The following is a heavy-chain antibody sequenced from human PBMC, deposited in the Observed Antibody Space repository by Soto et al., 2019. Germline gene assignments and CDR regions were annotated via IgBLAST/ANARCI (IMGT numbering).Heavy chain of an antibody. CDR2: IYHSGSP. Sequence: ETLSLTRAVSGYSISSGYYWGWIRQPPGKGLEWIGSIYHSGSPYYNPSLKSRVTISVDTSKNQLSLKLSSVTAADTAVYYCARGLYSSSWYWGNLFDAWGQGTLVTVS. J-gene: IGHJ5*02. CDR1: GYSISSGYY. V-gene: IGHV4-38-2*01. D-gene: IGHD6-13*01. CDR3: ARGLYSSSWYWGNLFDA.